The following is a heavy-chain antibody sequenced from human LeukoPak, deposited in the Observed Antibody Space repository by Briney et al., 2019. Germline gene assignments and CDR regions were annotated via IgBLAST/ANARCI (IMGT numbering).Heavy chain of an antibody. J-gene: IGHJ5*02. Sequence: SETLSLTCTVSGGSISSYYWSWIRQPPGKGLEWIGYIYTSGSTNYNPSLKSRVTISVDTSKNQFSLKLSSVTAADTAVYYCARHFSYYYDSSGLGGNWFDPWGQGTLVTVSS. CDR3: ARHFSYYYDSSGLGGNWFDP. CDR2: IYTSGST. CDR1: GGSISSYY. V-gene: IGHV4-4*09. D-gene: IGHD3-22*01.